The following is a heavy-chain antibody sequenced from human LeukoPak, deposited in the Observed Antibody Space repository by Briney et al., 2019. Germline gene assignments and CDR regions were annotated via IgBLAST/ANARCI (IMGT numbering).Heavy chain of an antibody. CDR2: ISAYNGNT. Sequence: ASVKVSCKASGYTFNNYGISWVRQAPGQGLEWVGWISAYNGNTNYAQKFRGRITMTIDTSTKTVYMELRSLRSDDTAVYYCARDTATGQHQDWGQGTLVTVST. J-gene: IGHJ4*02. D-gene: IGHD2-21*01. CDR3: ARDTATGQHQD. V-gene: IGHV1-18*01. CDR1: GYTFNNYG.